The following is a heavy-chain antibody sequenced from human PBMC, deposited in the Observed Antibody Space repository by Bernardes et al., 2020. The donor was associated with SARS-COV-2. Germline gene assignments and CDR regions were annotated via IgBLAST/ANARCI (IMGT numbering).Heavy chain of an antibody. CDR3: ATQFGPRSF. Sequence: GGSLRLSCEGSGFIFSNYAMNWVRQAPGKGLEWVAAVNEKEFSKIYADSVKGHFTISRDDSTNTVYLQMNSLRVEDTAVYYCATQFGPRSFWGQGTLVTVSS. D-gene: IGHD3-16*01. J-gene: IGHJ4*02. CDR1: GFIFSNYA. V-gene: IGHV3-23*01. CDR2: VNEKEFSK.